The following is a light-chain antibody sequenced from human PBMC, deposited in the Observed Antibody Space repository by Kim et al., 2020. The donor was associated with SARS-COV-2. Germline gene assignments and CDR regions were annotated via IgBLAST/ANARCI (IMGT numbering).Light chain of an antibody. CDR1: KLGDKY. V-gene: IGLV3-1*01. J-gene: IGLJ1*01. CDR3: QAWDSSNVV. Sequence: SYELTQPPSVSVSPGQTASITCSGDKLGDKYACWYQQKPGQSPVLVIYQDSKRPSGIPERFSGSNSGNTATLTISGTQAMDEADYYCQAWDSSNVVFGNG. CDR2: QDS.